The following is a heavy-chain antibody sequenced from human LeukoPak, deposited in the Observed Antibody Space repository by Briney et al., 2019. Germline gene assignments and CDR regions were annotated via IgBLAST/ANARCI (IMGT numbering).Heavy chain of an antibody. J-gene: IGHJ4*02. Sequence: GGSLRLSRVASGFSLSRYWMSWVRQAPGKALEWVANITEDGSEQYYADSLKGRFTISRDNVKNSLYLHINSLRAEDTAVYYCARDSFETDIDYWGQGTLVTVSS. D-gene: IGHD1-14*01. V-gene: IGHV3-7*01. CDR3: ARDSFETDIDY. CDR1: GFSLSRYW. CDR2: ITEDGSEQ.